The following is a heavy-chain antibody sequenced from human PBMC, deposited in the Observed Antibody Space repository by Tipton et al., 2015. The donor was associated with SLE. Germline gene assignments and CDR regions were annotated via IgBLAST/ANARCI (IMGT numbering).Heavy chain of an antibody. CDR1: GRSISSGSYF. J-gene: IGHJ2*01. CDR3: AREGIAAETWFFDL. Sequence: TLSLTCTVSGRSISSGSYFWSWIRQPAGKGLEWIGRIYPSGSTNYNPSLKRRVTVSVDTSKNQFSLSLTYVTAADTAVYYCAREGIAAETWFFDLWGRGTLVTVSS. CDR2: IYPSGST. D-gene: IGHD6-13*01. V-gene: IGHV4-61*02.